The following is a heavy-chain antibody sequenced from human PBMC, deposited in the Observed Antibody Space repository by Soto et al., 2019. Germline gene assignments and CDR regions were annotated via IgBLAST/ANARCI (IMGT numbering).Heavy chain of an antibody. V-gene: IGHV3-13*05. D-gene: IGHD3-10*01. Sequence: EVQLVESGGDLVQPGGSLRLSCAASGFTFSSYDMHWVRQAAGKGLEWVSAIGTAGDPYYTDSVKGRFTISRENAQNSLFLQMNSLRAGDTAVYYCARGSFGAGSFRAYMDVWGRGTTVTVSS. J-gene: IGHJ6*03. CDR2: IGTAGDP. CDR3: ARGSFGAGSFRAYMDV. CDR1: GFTFSSYD.